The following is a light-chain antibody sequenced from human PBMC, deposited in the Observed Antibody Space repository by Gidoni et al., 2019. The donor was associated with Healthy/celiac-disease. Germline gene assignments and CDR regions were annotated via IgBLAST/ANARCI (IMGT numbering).Light chain of an antibody. CDR2: EDN. Sequence: NFMLTHPHSVSESPGKTVTISCTGSSGSIASNYVQWYQQRPGSAPTTVIYEDNQRPSGVPDRFSGSIDSSSNSASLTISGLKTEDEADYYCQSYDSSNWVFGGGTKLTVL. CDR3: QSYDSSNWV. CDR1: SGSIASNY. V-gene: IGLV6-57*02. J-gene: IGLJ3*02.